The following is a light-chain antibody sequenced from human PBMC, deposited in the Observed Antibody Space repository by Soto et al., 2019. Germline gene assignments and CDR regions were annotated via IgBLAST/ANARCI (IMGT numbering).Light chain of an antibody. J-gene: IGKJ2*01. V-gene: IGKV3-11*01. CDR3: QQRRYWPRT. Sequence: EIVLTQSPATLSLSPGERATLSCRASQSISSYLAWYTQKPGQAPRLLFYDASIRAAGIPARFSGSGSGTDLTLSIISLEPEDLAVYYCQQRRYWPRTFGRGTKLEI. CDR1: QSISSY. CDR2: DAS.